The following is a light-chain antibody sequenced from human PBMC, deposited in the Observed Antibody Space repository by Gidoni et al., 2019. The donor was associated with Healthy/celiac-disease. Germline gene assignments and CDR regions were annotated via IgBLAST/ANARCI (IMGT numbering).Light chain of an antibody. CDR1: QSISSW. CDR3: QQYNSPFX. J-gene: IGKJ3*01. V-gene: IGKV1-5*01. Sequence: DIQMTQSPSTLSASVGDRVTITCRASQSISSWLAWYQQKPGKAPKLLIYDASSLESGVPSRFSGSGSGTEFTLTISSLQPDDFATYYCQQYNSPFXFXPGTKVDIK. CDR2: DAS.